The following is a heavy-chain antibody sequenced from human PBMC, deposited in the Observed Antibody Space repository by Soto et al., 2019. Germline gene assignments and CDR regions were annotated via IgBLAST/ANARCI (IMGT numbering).Heavy chain of an antibody. CDR1: GGSISSGDYY. CDR3: AREAKHHYYGMDV. Sequence: SETLSLTCTVSGGSISSGDYYWSWIRQPPGKGLEWIGYIYYSGSTYYNPSLKSRVTISVDTSKNQFSLKLSSVTAADTAVYYCAREAKHHYYGMDVWGQGTTVTVYS. J-gene: IGHJ6*02. V-gene: IGHV4-30-4*01. CDR2: IYYSGST.